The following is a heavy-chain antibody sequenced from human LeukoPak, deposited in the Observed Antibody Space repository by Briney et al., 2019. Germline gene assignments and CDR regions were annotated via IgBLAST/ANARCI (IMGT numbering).Heavy chain of an antibody. J-gene: IGHJ6*01. CDR2: ISYSGGT. Sequence: PSQTLSLTCTVSGVSISSDGYYWSWVRLHPEKDLVWIGCISYSGGTLYNPSLKRRVAISIDTSKNQFSLRLRSVTAADTAVYYCAEDRGLVGERYSYQFYGMDVWGQGTAVTVSS. CDR3: AEDRGLVGERYSYQFYGMDV. CDR1: GVSISSDGYY. D-gene: IGHD3-9*01. V-gene: IGHV4-31*03.